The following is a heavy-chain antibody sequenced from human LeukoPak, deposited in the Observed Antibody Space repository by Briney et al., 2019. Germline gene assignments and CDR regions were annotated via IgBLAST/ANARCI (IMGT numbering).Heavy chain of an antibody. CDR3: AELGITMIGGV. CDR2: INSDGSST. CDR1: GFTFSSYW. D-gene: IGHD3-10*02. V-gene: IGHV3-74*01. Sequence: GGSLRLSCAASGFTFSSYWMHWVRHAPGKVLVWVSRINSDGSSTSYADSVKGRFTISRDNAKNSLYLQMNSLRAEDTAVYYCAELGITMIGGVWGKGTTVTISS. J-gene: IGHJ6*04.